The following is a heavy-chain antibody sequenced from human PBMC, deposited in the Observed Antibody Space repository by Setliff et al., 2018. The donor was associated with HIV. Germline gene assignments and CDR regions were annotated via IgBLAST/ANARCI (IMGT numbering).Heavy chain of an antibody. Sequence: PGGSLRLSCAASGFTFSSYAMHWVRQAPGKGLEWVAVISYDGSNKYYADSVKGRFTISRDNSKNTLSLQMNTLRPEDTAVYFCARVRLYNSALDYWGQGTLVTVSS. D-gene: IGHD3-22*01. CDR3: ARVRLYNSALDY. V-gene: IGHV3-30*01. CDR1: GFTFSSYA. J-gene: IGHJ4*02. CDR2: ISYDGSNK.